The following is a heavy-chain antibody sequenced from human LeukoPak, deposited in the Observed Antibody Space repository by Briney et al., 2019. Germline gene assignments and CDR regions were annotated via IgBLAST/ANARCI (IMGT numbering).Heavy chain of an antibody. CDR2: ILNSGST. V-gene: IGHV4-61*01. CDR3: ARTNAFDI. CDR1: GGSVTSGRYY. J-gene: IGHJ3*02. Sequence: SETLSLTCTVSGGSVTSGRYYWSWIRQPPGKGLEWIGYILNSGSTNYNPSLKSRVTISVDTSKNQFSLRLSSVTAADTAVYYCARTNAFDIWGQGTMVTVSS.